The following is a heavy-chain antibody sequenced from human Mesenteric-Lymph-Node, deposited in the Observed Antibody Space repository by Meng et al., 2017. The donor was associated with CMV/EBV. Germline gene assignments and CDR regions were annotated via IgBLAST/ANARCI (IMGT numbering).Heavy chain of an antibody. D-gene: IGHD3/OR15-3a*01. CDR1: GFTFNTYA. CDR3: ARLDPYINYFDY. V-gene: IGHV3-23*03. Sequence: GESLKISCAASGFTFNTYAMTWVRQAPGKGLEWVSLIYGGGSTMYYADSVKGRFTISRDNSKNTLYLQMNSLRAADTAVYYCARLDPYINYFDYWGQGTLVTVSS. J-gene: IGHJ4*02. CDR2: IYGGGSTM.